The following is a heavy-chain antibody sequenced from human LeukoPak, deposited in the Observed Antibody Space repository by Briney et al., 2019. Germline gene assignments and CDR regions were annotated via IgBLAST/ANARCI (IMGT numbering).Heavy chain of an antibody. D-gene: IGHD3-3*01. CDR1: GFTFSSYS. CDR3: ARDRDTIFGVAPWYMDV. V-gene: IGHV3-21*04. J-gene: IGHJ6*03. Sequence: GGSLRLSCAASGFTFSSYSMNWVRQAPGKGLEWVSSISSSSSYIYYADSVKGRFTISRDNAKNSLYLQMNSLRAEDTAVYYCARDRDTIFGVAPWYMDVWGKGTTVTVSS. CDR2: ISSSSSYI.